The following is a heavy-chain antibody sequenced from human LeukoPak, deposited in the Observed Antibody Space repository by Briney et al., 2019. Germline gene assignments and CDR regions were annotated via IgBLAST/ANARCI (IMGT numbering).Heavy chain of an antibody. V-gene: IGHV1-3*01. J-gene: IGHJ4*02. D-gene: IGHD1-26*01. CDR3: ARVGGSYYRFDY. CDR2: INAGNGNT. CDR1: GYTFTSYA. Sequence: ASVKVFCKASGYTFTSYAMHWVRQAPGQRLEWMGWINAGNGNTKYSQKFQGRVTITRDTSASTAYMELSSLRSEDTAVYYCARVGGSYYRFDYWGQGTLVTVSS.